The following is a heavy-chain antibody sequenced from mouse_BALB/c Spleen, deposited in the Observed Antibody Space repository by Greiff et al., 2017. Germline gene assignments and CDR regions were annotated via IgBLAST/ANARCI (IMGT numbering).Heavy chain of an antibody. CDR1: GFTFSSFG. V-gene: IGHV5-17*02. CDR3: ARDYYGSSWGFAY. CDR2: ISSGSSTI. Sequence: EVKLVESGGGLVQPGGSRKLSCAASGFTFSSFGMHWVRQAPEKGLEWVAYISSGSSTIYYADTVKGRFTISRDNPKNTLFLQMTSLRSEDTAMYYCARDYYGSSWGFAYWGQGTLVTVSA. J-gene: IGHJ3*01. D-gene: IGHD1-1*01.